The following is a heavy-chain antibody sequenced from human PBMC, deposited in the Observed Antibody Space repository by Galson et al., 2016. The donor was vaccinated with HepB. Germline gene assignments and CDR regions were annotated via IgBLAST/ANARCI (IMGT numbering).Heavy chain of an antibody. CDR1: GTIFSNAW. Sequence: SLRLSCAASGTIFSNAWMSWVRQAPGKGLEWVGRIKSKTDGGTTDYAAPVKGRFTISRDDSKNTVYLQMNSLKTEDTAMYHCTTRYCSGTSCQRAYYGMDVWGQGTTVTVSS. CDR3: TTRYCSGTSCQRAYYGMDV. CDR2: IKSKTDGGTT. D-gene: IGHD2-2*01. J-gene: IGHJ6*02. V-gene: IGHV3-15*01.